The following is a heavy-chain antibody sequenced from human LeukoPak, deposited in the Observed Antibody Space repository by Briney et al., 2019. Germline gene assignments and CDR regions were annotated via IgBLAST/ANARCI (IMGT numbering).Heavy chain of an antibody. CDR2: INWNGGST. V-gene: IGHV3-20*04. Sequence: GGSLRLSCAASGFTVSSNYMSWVRQAPGKGLEWVSGINWNGGSTGYADSVKGRFTISRDNAKSSLYLQMNSLRPEDTAVYYCAKDRRPTYYSDSSGYYFRDAFDIWGQGTMVTVSS. J-gene: IGHJ3*02. D-gene: IGHD3-22*01. CDR3: AKDRRPTYYSDSSGYYFRDAFDI. CDR1: GFTVSSNY.